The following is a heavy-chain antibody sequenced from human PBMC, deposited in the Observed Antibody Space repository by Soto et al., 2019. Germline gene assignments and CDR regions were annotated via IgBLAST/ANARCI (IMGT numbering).Heavy chain of an antibody. Sequence: PGESLKISCQASGYSFANFWIGWVRQMPGKGLEWMGIIYPYDSDTKYSPSFQGQVTVSADESITTAYLQWSSLQASDTAIYFCARVGGPYTAFDLWGQGTLVTVSS. V-gene: IGHV5-51*01. J-gene: IGHJ4*02. D-gene: IGHD2-2*02. CDR2: IYPYDSDT. CDR3: ARVGGPYTAFDL. CDR1: GYSFANFW.